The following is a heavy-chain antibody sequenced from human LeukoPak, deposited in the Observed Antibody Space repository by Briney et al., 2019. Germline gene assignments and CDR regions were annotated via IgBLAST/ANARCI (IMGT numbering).Heavy chain of an antibody. CDR2: INAGNGNT. CDR1: GYTFTSYA. D-gene: IGHD6-19*01. V-gene: IGHV1-3*01. CDR3: AREPSRTKIAVAGQQGFDY. J-gene: IGHJ4*02. Sequence: GASVKVSCKASGYTFTSYAMHWVRQAPGQRLEWMGWINAGNGNTKYSQKFQGRVTITRDTSASTAYMELSSLRSEDTAVYYCAREPSRTKIAVAGQQGFDYWGQGTLVTVSS.